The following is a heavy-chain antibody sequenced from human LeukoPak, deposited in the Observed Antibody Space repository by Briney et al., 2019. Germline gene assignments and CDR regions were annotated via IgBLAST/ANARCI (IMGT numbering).Heavy chain of an antibody. Sequence: SETLSLTCPVSGGSIRSSNYYWGWIRQPPGKGLEWIGSVYYSGGTYYNPSLKSRVTVSVDTSKNQFSLKLSSVTAADTAVYYCARRGEVGPYYYYMDVWGKGTTVTVSS. V-gene: IGHV4-39*07. CDR2: VYYSGGT. CDR1: GGSIRSSNYY. CDR3: ARRGEVGPYYYYMDV. D-gene: IGHD3-10*01. J-gene: IGHJ6*03.